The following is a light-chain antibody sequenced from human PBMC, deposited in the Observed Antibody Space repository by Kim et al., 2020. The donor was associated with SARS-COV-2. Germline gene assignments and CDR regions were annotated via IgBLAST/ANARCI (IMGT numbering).Light chain of an antibody. J-gene: IGKJ4*01. CDR3: QQYNSPPLT. CDR1: QGISSY. Sequence: ASVRDRVTITCRASQGISSYLDWYQQKPGKAPKLLIYAASTLQTGVPSRFSGSGSGTDFTLTISSLQPEDVATYYCQQYNSPPLTFGQGTKVEIK. CDR2: AAS. V-gene: IGKV1-27*01.